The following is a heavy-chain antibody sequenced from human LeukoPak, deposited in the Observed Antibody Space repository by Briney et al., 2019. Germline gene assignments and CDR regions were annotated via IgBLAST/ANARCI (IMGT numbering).Heavy chain of an antibody. Sequence: PSETLSLTCAVYGGSFRGYYWRWIRQPPGKGLEWIGEINHSGSTNYNPSLKSRVTISVDTSKNQFSLKLSSVTAADTAVYYCARAGYCSGGSCYSGAKWFDPWGQGTLVTVSS. D-gene: IGHD2-15*01. CDR1: GGSFRGYY. CDR2: INHSGST. CDR3: ARAGYCSGGSCYSGAKWFDP. J-gene: IGHJ5*02. V-gene: IGHV4-34*01.